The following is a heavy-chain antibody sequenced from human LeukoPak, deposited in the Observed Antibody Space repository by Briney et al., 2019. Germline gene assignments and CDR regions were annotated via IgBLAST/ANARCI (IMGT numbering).Heavy chain of an antibody. Sequence: GGSLRLSCAASGFSFSTHWMSWFRQAPGKGLEGVANIKQDGSEKFYVASEKGRCTVSRDNAKNALYLQRNSLRADDTAVYYCAGDDGWTFCIWGRGTMVTVSS. D-gene: IGHD2-15*01. CDR3: AGDDGWTFCI. V-gene: IGHV3-7*01. CDR2: IKQDGSEK. J-gene: IGHJ3*02. CDR1: GFSFSTHW.